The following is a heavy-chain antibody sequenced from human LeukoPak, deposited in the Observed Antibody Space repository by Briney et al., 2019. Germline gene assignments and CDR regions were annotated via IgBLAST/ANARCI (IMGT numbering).Heavy chain of an antibody. D-gene: IGHD6-6*01. Sequence: PGGSLRLSCAASGFTFSSFAMSWVRQAPGKGLEWVSAIRDGGGTTYYADSVKGRFTISRDNSKNTLYLQMSSLRAEDTAVYYCAKFLAVIAARGSLYFQHWGQGTLVTVSS. CDR2: IRDGGGTT. CDR1: GFTFSSFA. CDR3: AKFLAVIAARGSLYFQH. V-gene: IGHV3-23*01. J-gene: IGHJ1*01.